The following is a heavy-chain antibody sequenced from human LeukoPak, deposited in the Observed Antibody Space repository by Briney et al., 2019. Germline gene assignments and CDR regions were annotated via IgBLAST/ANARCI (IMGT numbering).Heavy chain of an antibody. D-gene: IGHD6-13*01. CDR2: ISGSGAST. CDR1: GFTLSTNA. CDR3: ARDPAGPSSWDYFDY. J-gene: IGHJ4*02. Sequence: GGSLRLSCLTSGFTLSTNAMSWVRQAPGKGLEWISGISGSGASTYYADSVKGRFTISRDNSKNTLYLQMNSLRAEDTAVCYCARDPAGPSSWDYFDYWGQGTLVTVSS. V-gene: IGHV3-23*01.